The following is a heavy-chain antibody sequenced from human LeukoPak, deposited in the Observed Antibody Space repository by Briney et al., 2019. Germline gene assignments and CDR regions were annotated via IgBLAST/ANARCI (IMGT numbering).Heavy chain of an antibody. J-gene: IGHJ6*02. Sequence: GGSLRLSCAASGFTVSSNYMSWVRQAPGKGLEWVSVIYSGGSTYYADSVKGRFTISRDNSKNTLYLQMNSLRAEDTAVYYCARDCSSTSCYTDYYYYYYGMDVWGQGTTVTVSS. CDR2: IYSGGST. V-gene: IGHV3-53*01. CDR3: ARDCSSTSCYTDYYYYYYGMDV. D-gene: IGHD2-2*02. CDR1: GFTVSSNY.